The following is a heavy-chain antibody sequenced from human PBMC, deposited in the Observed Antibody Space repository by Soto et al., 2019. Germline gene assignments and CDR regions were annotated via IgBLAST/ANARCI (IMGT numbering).Heavy chain of an antibody. Sequence: GGSLRLSCAASGFTFSTYSMNWVRQAPGKGLEWVSYMSSRSLTIYYTDSVKGRFTISRDNAKNSLYLQMNSLRDEDTAVYYCARGGSSSDNGMDVWGQGTTVTVSS. D-gene: IGHD6-6*01. CDR2: MSSRSLTI. CDR3: ARGGSSSDNGMDV. CDR1: GFTFSTYS. V-gene: IGHV3-48*02. J-gene: IGHJ6*02.